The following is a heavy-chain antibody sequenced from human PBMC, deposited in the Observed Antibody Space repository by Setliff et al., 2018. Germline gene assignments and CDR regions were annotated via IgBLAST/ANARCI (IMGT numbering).Heavy chain of an antibody. J-gene: IGHJ4*02. CDR3: TTYYDTLTGYHWIDH. CDR1: GLTFSSDA. D-gene: IGHD3-9*01. V-gene: IGHV3-15*01. CDR2: IKSKPDGGTT. Sequence: PGGSLRLSCAASGLTFSSDAMTWVRQAPGKGLEWVGRIKSKPDGGTTDYAAPVKGRFAISRDDSKNTLYLQMDSLKTEDTAVYYCTTYYDTLTGYHWIDHWGQGTLVTVSS.